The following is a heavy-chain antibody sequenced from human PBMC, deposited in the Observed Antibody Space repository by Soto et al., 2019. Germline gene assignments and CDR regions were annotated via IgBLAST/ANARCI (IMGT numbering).Heavy chain of an antibody. V-gene: IGHV4-4*07. Sequence: QVQLQESGPGLVKPSETLSLTCTVSGGSISNYYWSWIRQPAGKGLEWIGRIYTSGNTNYNPSLKGRVTMSVDMSKNQFSLKLSSVAAADTAGYYCARDDNGDNRRAFDPWGQGTLVTVSS. D-gene: IGHD4-17*01. CDR2: IYTSGNT. J-gene: IGHJ5*02. CDR3: ARDDNGDNRRAFDP. CDR1: GGSISNYY.